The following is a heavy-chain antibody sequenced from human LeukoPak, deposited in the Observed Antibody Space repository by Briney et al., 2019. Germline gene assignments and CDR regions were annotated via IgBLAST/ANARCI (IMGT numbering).Heavy chain of an antibody. CDR2: IKEDGSDK. CDR3: ARDTHRFDDY. CDR1: GFTFSNYW. V-gene: IGHV3-7*01. J-gene: IGHJ4*02. Sequence: PGGSLRLSCAASGFTFSNYWMSWVRQAPGKGLEWVASIKEDGSDKYYVDSVKGRFTISRDNAKSSLYLQMDSLRADDTAVYYCARDTHRFDDYWGQGTLVTVSS.